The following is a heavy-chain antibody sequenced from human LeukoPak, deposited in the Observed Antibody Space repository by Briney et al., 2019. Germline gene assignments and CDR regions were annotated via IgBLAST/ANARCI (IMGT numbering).Heavy chain of an antibody. V-gene: IGHV4-61*02. CDR1: VGSISSVSYY. CDR2: FHTSGST. D-gene: IGHD5/OR15-5a*01. CDR3: ARGGVSNFDY. J-gene: IGHJ4*02. Sequence: SQTLSLTCTVSVGSISSVSYYWCWIRQPAGRGLEWIGRFHTSGSTDYNPSLKSRVSISVDTSKNHFSLKLSSVTAAGTAVYYCARGGVSNFDYWGQGTLVTVSS.